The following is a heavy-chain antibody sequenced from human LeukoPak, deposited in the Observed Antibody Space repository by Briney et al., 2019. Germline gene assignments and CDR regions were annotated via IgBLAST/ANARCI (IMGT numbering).Heavy chain of an antibody. CDR1: GFTFSSFV. J-gene: IGHJ1*01. CDR2: ITAGGGGT. D-gene: IGHD5-12*01. V-gene: IGHV3-23*01. CDR3: TKAERVATITNSGF. Sequence: GGSLRLSCAASGFTFSSFVISWVRQAPGEGLEWVSAITAGGGGTYYADSVKGRFTISRDDSKNTLSLQMNSLRAEDTAVYYCTKAERVATITNSGFWGQGTLVTVSS.